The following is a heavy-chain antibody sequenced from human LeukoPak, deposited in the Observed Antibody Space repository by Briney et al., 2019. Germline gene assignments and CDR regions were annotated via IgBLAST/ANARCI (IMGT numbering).Heavy chain of an antibody. CDR2: INHSGST. CDR1: GGSFSGYY. CDR3: ARFSLV. V-gene: IGHV4-34*01. J-gene: IGHJ3*01. Sequence: SETLSLTCAVYGGSFSGYYWSWIRQPPGRGLEWIGEINHSGSTNYNPSLKSRVTISVDTSKNQFSLKLSSVTAADTAVYYCARFSLVWGQGTMVTVSS.